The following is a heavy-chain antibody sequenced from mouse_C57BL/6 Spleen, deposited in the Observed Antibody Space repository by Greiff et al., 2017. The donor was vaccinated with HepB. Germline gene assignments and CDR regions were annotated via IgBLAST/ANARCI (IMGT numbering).Heavy chain of an antibody. CDR3: ARRGLYYGLGYYAMDY. D-gene: IGHD2-1*01. V-gene: IGHV1-50*01. J-gene: IGHJ4*01. Sequence: QVQLQQPGAELVKPGASVKLSCKASGYTFTSYWMQWVKQRPGQGLEWIGEIDPSDSYTNYNQKFKGKATLTVDTSSSTAYMQLSSLTSEDSAVYYCARRGLYYGLGYYAMDYCGQGTSVTVSS. CDR1: GYTFTSYW. CDR2: IDPSDSYT.